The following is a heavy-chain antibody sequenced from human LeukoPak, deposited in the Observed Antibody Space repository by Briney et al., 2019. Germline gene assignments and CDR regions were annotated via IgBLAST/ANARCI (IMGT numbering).Heavy chain of an antibody. J-gene: IGHJ5*02. V-gene: IGHV1-18*01. Sequence: ASVKVSCKASGYTFSTYGISWVRQAPGQGLEWMGWISAYNGNTNYPQKFQDRVTMTTDTSTSTAYMELRSLRSDDTAVYYCARSHDYTNYVAPWGQGTLVTVSS. D-gene: IGHD4-11*01. CDR1: GYTFSTYG. CDR3: ARSHDYTNYVAP. CDR2: ISAYNGNT.